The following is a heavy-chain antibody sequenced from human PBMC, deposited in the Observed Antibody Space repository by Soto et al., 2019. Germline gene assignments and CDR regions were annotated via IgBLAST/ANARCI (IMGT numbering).Heavy chain of an antibody. V-gene: IGHV3-33*01. CDR3: ARDPIDDYGDLLPDY. D-gene: IGHD4-17*01. CDR1: GFPFSTYG. CDR2: IWFDGSTT. Sequence: GGSLILSCASSGFPFSTYGMHWVRQAPGKGLEWVALIWFDGSTTYYGESVKGRFTISRDNTKNTLYLQMNSLRAEDTAMYYCARDPIDDYGDLLPDYWGQGVLVTVSS. J-gene: IGHJ4*02.